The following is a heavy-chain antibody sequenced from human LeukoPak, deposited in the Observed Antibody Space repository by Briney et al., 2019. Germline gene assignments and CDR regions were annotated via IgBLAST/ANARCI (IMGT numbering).Heavy chain of an antibody. CDR3: ASIYHTTMGN. V-gene: IGHV4-38-2*02. CDR2: IYYSGST. D-gene: IGHD5-18*01. J-gene: IGHJ4*02. Sequence: NSSETLSLTCTVSGYSISSGYYWGWIRQPPGKGLEWIGSIYYSGSTYYNPSLKSRVTISVDTSKNQFSLKLSSVTAADTAVYYCASIYHTTMGNWGQGTLVTVSS. CDR1: GYSISSGYY.